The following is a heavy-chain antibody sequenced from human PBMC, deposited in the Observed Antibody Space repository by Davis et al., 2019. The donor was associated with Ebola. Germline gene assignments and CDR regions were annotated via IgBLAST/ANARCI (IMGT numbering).Heavy chain of an antibody. Sequence: MPSETLSLTCTLSGGSISSYYWSWIRQPPGKGLEWIGYIYYSGSTNYNPSLKSRVTISVDTSKNQFSLKLSSVTAADTAVYYCARDRGDILTGYLYYYYGMDVWGKGTTVTVSS. CDR1: GGSISSYY. D-gene: IGHD3-9*01. CDR3: ARDRGDILTGYLYYYYGMDV. J-gene: IGHJ6*04. V-gene: IGHV4-59*01. CDR2: IYYSGST.